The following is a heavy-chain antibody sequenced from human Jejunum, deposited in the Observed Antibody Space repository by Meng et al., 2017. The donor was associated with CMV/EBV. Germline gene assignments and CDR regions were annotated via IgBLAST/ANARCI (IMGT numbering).Heavy chain of an antibody. CDR3: TREPPTSGSLDY. D-gene: IGHD3-10*01. CDR2: DKYSGGLT. J-gene: IGHJ4*02. Sequence: SCKPSGYTFTSYNIHWVRQAPGQGLELMGIDKYSGGLTSYAQKFQGRVTMTRDTSTNTAYMELSGLRSEDTGVYYCTREPPTSGSLDYWGQGTLVTVSS. CDR1: GYTFTSYN. V-gene: IGHV1-46*01.